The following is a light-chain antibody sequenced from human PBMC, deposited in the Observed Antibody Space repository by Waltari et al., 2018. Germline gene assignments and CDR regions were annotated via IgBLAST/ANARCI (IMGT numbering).Light chain of an antibody. J-gene: IGLJ1*01. V-gene: IGLV1-44*01. CDR1: SSNIGSNP. CDR3: AAWDDSLNGYV. Sequence: QSVLTQPPSASGTPGQRVTISCSGSSSNIGSNPVNWYQQLPGTAPKLLIYGNNQRPSGVPDRFSGSKSGTSASLAISGLQSEDEADYYCAAWDDSLNGYVFGTGTKVTVL. CDR2: GNN.